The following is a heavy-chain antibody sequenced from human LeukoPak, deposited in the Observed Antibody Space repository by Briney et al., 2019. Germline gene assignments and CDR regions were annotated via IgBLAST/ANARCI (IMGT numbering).Heavy chain of an antibody. V-gene: IGHV3-30-3*01. CDR2: ISYDGSNK. Sequence: GRSLRLSCAASGFTFSSYAIHWVRQAPGKGLEWVAVISYDGSNKYYADSVKGRFTISRDNAKNSLYLQMNSLRAEDTAVYYCARDRAGSYWGQGTLVTVSS. J-gene: IGHJ4*02. CDR1: GFTFSSYA. D-gene: IGHD3-10*01. CDR3: ARDRAGSY.